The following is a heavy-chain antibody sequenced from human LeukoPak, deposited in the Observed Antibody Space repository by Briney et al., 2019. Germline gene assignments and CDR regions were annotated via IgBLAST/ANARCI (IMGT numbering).Heavy chain of an antibody. CDR1: GGSISSYY. V-gene: IGHV4-59*01. D-gene: IGHD3-3*01. CDR3: ASSITIFVVVTYFDY. J-gene: IGHJ4*02. CDR2: IYYSGST. Sequence: PSETLSLTCTASGGSISSYYWSWIRQPPGKGLEWIGYIYYSGSTNYNPSLKSRVTISVDTSKNQFSLKLSSVTAADTAVYYCASSITIFVVVTYFDYWGQGTLVTVSS.